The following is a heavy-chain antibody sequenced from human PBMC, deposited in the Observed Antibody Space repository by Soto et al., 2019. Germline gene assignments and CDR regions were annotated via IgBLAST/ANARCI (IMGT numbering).Heavy chain of an antibody. CDR3: ARDLARFYAFDI. Sequence: SETLSLTCTVSGGSISSYYWSWIRQPPGKGLEWIGYIYYSGSTNYNPSLKSRVTISVDTSKNQFSLKLSSVTAADTAVYYCARDLARFYAFDIRGQGTMVTVSS. J-gene: IGHJ3*02. V-gene: IGHV4-59*01. D-gene: IGHD6-6*01. CDR1: GGSISSYY. CDR2: IYYSGST.